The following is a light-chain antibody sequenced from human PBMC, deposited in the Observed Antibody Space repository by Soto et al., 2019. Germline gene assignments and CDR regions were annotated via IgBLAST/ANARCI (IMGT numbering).Light chain of an antibody. V-gene: IGKV1-13*02. Sequence: IQLTQSPSSLTASVGVRDTTIGRASQGISSALASYQQQPGNAPPLLIYDASSLESGVPSRFSGSGSGTDFTLTISCMQSEDYAAYYCQQHCSYPPTFGQGTKVDIK. CDR2: DAS. CDR1: QGISSA. CDR3: QQHCSYPPT. J-gene: IGKJ1*01.